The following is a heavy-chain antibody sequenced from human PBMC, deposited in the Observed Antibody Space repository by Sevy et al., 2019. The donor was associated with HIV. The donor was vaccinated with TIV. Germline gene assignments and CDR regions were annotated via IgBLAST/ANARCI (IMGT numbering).Heavy chain of an antibody. D-gene: IGHD2-2*01. CDR2: IGCSGGST. CDR3: EKFILVPAATHRNWFDP. J-gene: IGHJ5*02. Sequence: GGSPRLSCAASGFTFSSYAISWVRQAPGKGLEWVSAIGCSGGSTYYTDYVKGRLTISRDNSKNTLYMQMNSLRAEDTAVYYCEKFILVPAATHRNWFDPWGQGTLVTVSS. V-gene: IGHV3-23*01. CDR1: GFTFSSYA.